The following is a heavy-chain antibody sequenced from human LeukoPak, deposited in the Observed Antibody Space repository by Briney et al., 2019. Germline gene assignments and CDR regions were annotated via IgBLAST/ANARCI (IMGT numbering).Heavy chain of an antibody. D-gene: IGHD2-2*01. V-gene: IGHV4-34*01. CDR1: GGSFSGYY. Sequence: SKTLSLTCAVYGGSFSGYYWSWIRQPPGKGLEWIGEINHSGSTNYNPSLKSRVTISVDTSKNQFSLKLSSVTAADTAVYYCASRSSDVVVPAAKFDPWGQGTLVTVSS. J-gene: IGHJ5*02. CDR2: INHSGST. CDR3: ASRSSDVVVPAAKFDP.